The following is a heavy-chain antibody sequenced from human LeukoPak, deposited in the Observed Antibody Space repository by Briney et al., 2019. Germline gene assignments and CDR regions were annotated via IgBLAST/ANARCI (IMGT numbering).Heavy chain of an antibody. CDR2: ISGSGGRT. J-gene: IGHJ4*02. CDR1: GFTFSSYA. CDR3: VTEVSGSFPT. Sequence: QTGGSLRLSCAASGFTFSSYAMNWVRQAPGKGLEWVSAISGSGGRTHYADSVKGRFTISRDNSKNTLYLQMNSLKSEDTAVYYCVTEVSGSFPTWGQGTLITVSS. V-gene: IGHV3-23*01. D-gene: IGHD1-26*01.